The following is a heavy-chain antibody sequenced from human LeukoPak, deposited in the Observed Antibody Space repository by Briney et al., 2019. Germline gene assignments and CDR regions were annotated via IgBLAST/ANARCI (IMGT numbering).Heavy chain of an antibody. CDR3: ARDPGYSSGWYPTSYYYYMDV. V-gene: IGHV1-2*02. CDR1: GYTFTGYY. CDR2: INPNSGGT. Sequence: ASVKVSCKASGYTFTGYYMHWVRQAPGQGLEWMGWINPNSGGTNYAQKFQGRVTMTRDTSISTAYMELSRLRSDDTAVYYCARDPGYSSGWYPTSYYYYMDVWGKGTTVTVSS. D-gene: IGHD6-19*01. J-gene: IGHJ6*03.